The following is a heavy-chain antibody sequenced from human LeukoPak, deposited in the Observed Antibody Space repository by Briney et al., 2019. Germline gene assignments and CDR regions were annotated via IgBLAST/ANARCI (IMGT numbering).Heavy chain of an antibody. CDR3: ARTDLGSGLLGILHYFDY. Sequence: SETLSLTCTVSGGSISNGDHYWSWIRQPPGKGLEWIGSIYYSGSTYYNPSLKSRVTISVDTSKNQSSLKLSSVTAADTAVYYCARTDLGSGLLGILHYFDYWGQGTLVTVSS. J-gene: IGHJ4*02. V-gene: IGHV4-39*01. CDR1: GGSISNGDHY. CDR2: IYYSGST. D-gene: IGHD7-27*01.